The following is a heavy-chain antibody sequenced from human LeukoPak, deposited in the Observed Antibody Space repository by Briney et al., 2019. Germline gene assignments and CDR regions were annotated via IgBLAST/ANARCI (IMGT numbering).Heavy chain of an antibody. D-gene: IGHD6-13*01. CDR3: ARGRVSSNTWYSTYYYYFYMDV. J-gene: IGHJ6*03. CDR1: DDSITIYY. CDR2: IDHTGST. V-gene: IGHV4-59*01. Sequence: SETLSLTCTVSDDSITIYYWTWIRQPPGKGLEWIGYIDHTGSTSYNPSLNSRVTISRDTSKNHFSLELSSATAADTAVYFCARGRVSSNTWYSTYYYYFYMDVWGKGTTVTVSS.